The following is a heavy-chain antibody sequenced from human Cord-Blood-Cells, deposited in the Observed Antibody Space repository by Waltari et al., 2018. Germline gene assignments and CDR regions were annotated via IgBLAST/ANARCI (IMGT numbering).Heavy chain of an antibody. CDR3: ARDCTNGVCYTDDAFDI. D-gene: IGHD2-8*01. J-gene: IGHJ3*02. Sequence: QVQLQESGPGLVKPSETLSLTCTVSGGSISSYYWSWIRQPPGKGLEWIGYIYYSGSTNDNPSLKSRVTISVDTSKNQFSLKLSSVTAADTAVYYCARDCTNGVCYTDDAFDIWGQGTMVTVSS. V-gene: IGHV4-59*01. CDR2: IYYSGST. CDR1: GGSISSYY.